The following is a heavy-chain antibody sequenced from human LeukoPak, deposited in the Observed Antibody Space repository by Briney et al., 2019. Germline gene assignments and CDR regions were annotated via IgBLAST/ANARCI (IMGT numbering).Heavy chain of an antibody. J-gene: IGHJ3*02. CDR2: ISSSGST. D-gene: IGHD3-22*01. V-gene: IGHV4-4*07. CDR1: GGSISSYY. Sequence: SETLSLTCTVSGGSISSYYWSWIRQPAGKGLEWIGRISSSGSTNYNPSLKSRVTISVDTSKNQFSLKLSSVTAADTAVYFCARGPYSYDSSGAFDIRGQGTMVTVSS. CDR3: ARGPYSYDSSGAFDI.